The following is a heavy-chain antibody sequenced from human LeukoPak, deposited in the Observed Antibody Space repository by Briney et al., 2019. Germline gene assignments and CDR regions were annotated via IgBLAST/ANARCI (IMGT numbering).Heavy chain of an antibody. CDR2: INNDGSTT. CDR1: GFTFSSYW. Sequence: PGGSLRLSCAASGFTFSSYWMHWVRQAPGKGLVWVSRINNDGSTTSYADSVKGRFTIPRDNAKNTLYLQMNSLRAEDTAVYYCARARDRDGYNSGGLDYWGQGTLVTVSS. V-gene: IGHV3-74*01. J-gene: IGHJ4*02. CDR3: ARARDRDGYNSGGLDY. D-gene: IGHD5-24*01.